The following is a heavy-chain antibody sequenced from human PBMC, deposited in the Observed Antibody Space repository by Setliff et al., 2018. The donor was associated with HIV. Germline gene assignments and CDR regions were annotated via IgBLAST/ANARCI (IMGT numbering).Heavy chain of an antibody. CDR1: GFTFSTFS. CDR3: ARVGYSSSWYWAGALDI. CDR2: IYSGGST. Sequence: PGGSLRLSCAASGFTFSTFSMSWVRQAPGKGLEWVSVIYSGGSTYYADSVKGRFTVSRDNSKNTLYLQMSSLRAEDTAVYYCARVGYSSSWYWAGALDIWGQGIMVTVSS. J-gene: IGHJ3*02. D-gene: IGHD6-13*01. V-gene: IGHV3-66*01.